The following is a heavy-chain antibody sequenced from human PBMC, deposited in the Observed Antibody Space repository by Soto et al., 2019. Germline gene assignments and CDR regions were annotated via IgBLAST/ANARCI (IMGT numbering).Heavy chain of an antibody. Sequence: HVQLVQSGAEVKKPGTSVKVSCQASGYTFKNFAMNWVRQAPGQGLEWMGWISAYNGNTNFAQKFQGRVTMTTDTSTNKAYMELRSLKSADTDFYYCARDRSVAGTPSYLDAWGQGSLVTVSS. J-gene: IGHJ4*02. D-gene: IGHD6-13*01. CDR3: ARDRSVAGTPSYLDA. CDR1: GYTFKNFA. CDR2: ISAYNGNT. V-gene: IGHV1-18*01.